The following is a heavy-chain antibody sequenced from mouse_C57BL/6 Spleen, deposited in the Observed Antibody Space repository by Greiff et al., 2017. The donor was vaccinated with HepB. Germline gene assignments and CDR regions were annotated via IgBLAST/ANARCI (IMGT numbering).Heavy chain of an antibody. D-gene: IGHD2-4*01. CDR2: ILPGSGST. Sequence: QVQLKESGAELMKPGASVKLSCEATGYTFTGYWIEWVKQRPGHGLEWIGEILPGSGSTNYNEKFKGKATFTADTSYNTAYMQLSSLTTEDSAIYYCEREGIYYDYDRTFAYWGQGTLVTVSA. V-gene: IGHV1-9*01. J-gene: IGHJ3*01. CDR3: EREGIYYDYDRTFAY. CDR1: GYTFTGYW.